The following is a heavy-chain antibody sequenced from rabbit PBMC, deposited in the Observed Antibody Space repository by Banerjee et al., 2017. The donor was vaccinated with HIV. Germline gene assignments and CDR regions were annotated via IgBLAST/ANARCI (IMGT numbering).Heavy chain of an antibody. J-gene: IGHJ4*01. CDR1: GIDFSSSFW. CDR3: ARDLGSSGGYAIDL. CDR2: IYPAAGAT. V-gene: IGHV1S45*01. Sequence: QEQLVESGGGLVTLGGSLKLTCKASGIDFSSSFWISWVRQAPGKGLEWIGCIYPAAGATDYASWVNGRFTISKTSSTTVTLELTSLTVADTATYFCARDLGSSGGYAIDLWGQGTLVTVS. D-gene: IGHD1-1*01.